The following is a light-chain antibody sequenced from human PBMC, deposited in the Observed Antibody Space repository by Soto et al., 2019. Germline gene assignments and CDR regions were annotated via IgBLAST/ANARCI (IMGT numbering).Light chain of an antibody. J-gene: IGKJ1*01. CDR1: QSISSW. V-gene: IGKV1-5*01. CDR3: QQYNSYSPKT. Sequence: DIPMTQSPSTLSASVGDRVTITCRASQSISSWLAWYQQKPGKAPKLLIYDASSLESGVPSRFSGSGSGTEFTLTISSLQPDGFATYYCQQYNSYSPKTFGQGTKVDI. CDR2: DAS.